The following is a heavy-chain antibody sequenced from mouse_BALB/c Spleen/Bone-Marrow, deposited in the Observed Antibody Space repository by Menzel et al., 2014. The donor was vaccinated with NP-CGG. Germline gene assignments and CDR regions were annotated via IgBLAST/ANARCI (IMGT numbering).Heavy chain of an antibody. J-gene: IGHJ3*01. CDR1: GFTFNTYA. V-gene: IGHV10-1*02. CDR2: IRSKSNNYAT. CDR3: VRQNYDYAWFAY. Sequence: EVKLEESGGGLVQPKGSLKLSCAAPGFTFNTYAMNWVRQAPGKGLEWVARIRSKSNNYATYYADSVKDRFTISRDDSQSMLYLQMNNLKTEDTAMYYCVRQNYDYAWFAYWGQGTLVTVSA. D-gene: IGHD2-4*01.